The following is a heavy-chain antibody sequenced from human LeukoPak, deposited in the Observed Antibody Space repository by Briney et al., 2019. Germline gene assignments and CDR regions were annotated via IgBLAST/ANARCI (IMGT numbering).Heavy chain of an antibody. CDR3: ARDERSIQFNY. V-gene: IGHV3-23*01. CDR1: GFTFSNYG. CDR2: IVGSGVTT. Sequence: GGSLRLSCVASGFTFSNYGMNWVRQAPGKGQEWVSGIVGSGVTTYYADSVKGRFTISRDNSKSTLYLQLNSLRAEDTAIYYCARDERSIQFNYWGQGTLVTVSS. J-gene: IGHJ4*02. D-gene: IGHD2-21*01.